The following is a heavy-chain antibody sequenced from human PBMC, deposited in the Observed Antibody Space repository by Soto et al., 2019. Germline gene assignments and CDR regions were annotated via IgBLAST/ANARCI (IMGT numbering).Heavy chain of an antibody. CDR3: ARMHSSASGSFHP. D-gene: IGHD3-22*01. CDR2: FYSSGSI. V-gene: IGHV4-31*03. J-gene: IGHJ5*02. Sequence: SETLSLTCFVSGYSITAGGYYWSWIRHHPGKGLEWIGSFYSSGSIIYNPSLRSRVSISGDTSSNQFSMSLTSVTAADTARYYCARMHSSASGSFHPWGQGTLVT. CDR1: GYSITAGGYY.